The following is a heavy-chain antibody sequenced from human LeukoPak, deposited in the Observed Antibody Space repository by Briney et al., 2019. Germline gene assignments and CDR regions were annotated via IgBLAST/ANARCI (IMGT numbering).Heavy chain of an antibody. CDR3: VTVPLYGMDV. Sequence: GGSLRLSCAASGFTFSRYGMPWVRQAAGKGLEWVAIIWYGGSNKYYADSVKGRFTISRDNSKNTLYLQMNSLRDEDTAVYYCVTVPLYGMDVWGQGTTVTVSS. CDR2: IWYGGSNK. V-gene: IGHV3-33*01. J-gene: IGHJ6*02. D-gene: IGHD2-8*02. CDR1: GFTFSRYG.